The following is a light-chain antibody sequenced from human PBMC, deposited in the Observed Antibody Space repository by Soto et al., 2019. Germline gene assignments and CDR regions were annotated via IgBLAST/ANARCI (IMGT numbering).Light chain of an antibody. Sequence: DIQMTQSPSTLSASVGDRVTITCRASQSFSNWLAWYQQKPGKAPKLLIYDASSLESGVPSRFSGSGSGTEFTLTISSLQPDDFATYYCQQYYTYSRTFGQGTKVDIK. V-gene: IGKV1-5*01. CDR2: DAS. CDR3: QQYYTYSRT. CDR1: QSFSNW. J-gene: IGKJ1*01.